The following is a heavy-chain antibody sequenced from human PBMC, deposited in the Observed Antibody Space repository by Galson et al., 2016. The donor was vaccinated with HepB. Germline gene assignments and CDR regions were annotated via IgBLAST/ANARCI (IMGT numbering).Heavy chain of an antibody. CDR3: ARVRYASLVVPGSPIDY. CDR2: ISYDGNKK. Sequence: SLRLSCAASGFRFNTYAMYWVRQAPGKGLEWVAIISYDGNKKFYGDSVKGRFTISRDDSKYTLSLQMISLRPEDTAVYFCARVRYASLVVPGSPIDYWGQGALVTVSS. J-gene: IGHJ4*02. CDR1: GFRFNTYA. V-gene: IGHV3-30*14. D-gene: IGHD2-21*02.